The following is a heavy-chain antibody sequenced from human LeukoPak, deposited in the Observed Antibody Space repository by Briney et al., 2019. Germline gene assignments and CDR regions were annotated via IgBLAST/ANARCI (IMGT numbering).Heavy chain of an antibody. V-gene: IGHV1-2*02. CDR2: INPKSVGT. J-gene: IGHJ4*02. CDR1: GYTFTGYY. Sequence: ASVKVSCKASGYTFTGYYMHWVRQAPGQGLEWMGWINPKSVGTNYAQKFQGRVTMTRDTSISTAYMELSRLRSDDTAVYYCAREEHSGYDRAFDYWGQGTLVTVSS. D-gene: IGHD5-12*01. CDR3: AREEHSGYDRAFDY.